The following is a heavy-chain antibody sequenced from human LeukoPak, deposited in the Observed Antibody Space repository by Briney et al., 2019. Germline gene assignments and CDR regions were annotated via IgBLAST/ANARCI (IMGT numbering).Heavy chain of an antibody. CDR2: ISSSSSYI. CDR1: GFTFSSYS. J-gene: IGHJ4*02. V-gene: IGHV3-21*01. CDR3: ARSWGVVVPAAIILGYFDY. Sequence: GGSLRLSCAASGFTFSSYSMNWVRQAPGKGLEWVSSISSSSSYIYYADSVKGRFTISRDNAKNSLYLQMNSLRAEDTAVYYCARSWGVVVPAAIILGYFDYWGQGTPVT. D-gene: IGHD2-2*01.